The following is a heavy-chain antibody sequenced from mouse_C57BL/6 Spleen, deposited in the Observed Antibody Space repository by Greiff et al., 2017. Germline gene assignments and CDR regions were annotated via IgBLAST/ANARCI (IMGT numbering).Heavy chain of an antibody. CDR3: ARDESNSYFDY. Sequence: DSGGGLVKPGGSLKLPRAASGLIFSSSAMSWVRQTPEKRLVWVATTSDGGSYTYYPDNVQGRLIIFRDTAKNDLYLQMSHLKSEDTAMYYCARDESNSYFDYWGQGTTLTVSS. D-gene: IGHD2-5*01. V-gene: IGHV5-4*01. CDR1: GLIFSSSA. J-gene: IGHJ2*01. CDR2: TSDGGSYT.